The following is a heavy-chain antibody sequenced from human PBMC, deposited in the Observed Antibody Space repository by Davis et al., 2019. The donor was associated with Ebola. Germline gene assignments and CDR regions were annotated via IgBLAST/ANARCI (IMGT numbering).Heavy chain of an antibody. CDR3: AREGDGYNSPSFDY. Sequence: PSETLSLTCTVSGGSISSHYWTWIRQPHGKGLEWSGYIYDRGSTNYNPSLKSRVTISVDTSKNQFSLKLSSVTAADTAVYYCAREGDGYNSPSFDYWGQGNLVTVSS. J-gene: IGHJ4*02. CDR2: IYDRGST. V-gene: IGHV4-59*11. D-gene: IGHD5-24*01. CDR1: GGSISSHY.